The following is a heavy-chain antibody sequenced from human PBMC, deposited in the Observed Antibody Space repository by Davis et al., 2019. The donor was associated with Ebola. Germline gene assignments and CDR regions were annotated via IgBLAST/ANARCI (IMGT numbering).Heavy chain of an antibody. J-gene: IGHJ3*02. CDR3: ARGLYLSYAFDI. D-gene: IGHD2-2*02. CDR2: IYYSGST. Sequence: SETLSLICAVYGGSFSGYYWSWIRQPPGKGLEWIGYIYYSGSTYYNPSLKSRVTISVDTSKNQFSLKLSSVTAADTAVYYCARGLYLSYAFDIWGQGTMVTVSS. CDR1: GGSFSGYY. V-gene: IGHV4-34*01.